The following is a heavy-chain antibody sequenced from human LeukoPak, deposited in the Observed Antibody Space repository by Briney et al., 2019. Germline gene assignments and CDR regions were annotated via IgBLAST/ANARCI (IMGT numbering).Heavy chain of an antibody. J-gene: IGHJ4*02. CDR3: ARWSGNFDY. Sequence: GASVKVSCKTSGYSFDIYGISWVRQAPGQGLEWMGWTSAYTGQTKYAQKVQGRVSMTTETSTRTAYMELRSLRSDDTAVYYCARWSGNFDYWGQGTPVTVSS. D-gene: IGHD6-25*01. CDR1: GYSFDIYG. CDR2: TSAYTGQT. V-gene: IGHV1-18*01.